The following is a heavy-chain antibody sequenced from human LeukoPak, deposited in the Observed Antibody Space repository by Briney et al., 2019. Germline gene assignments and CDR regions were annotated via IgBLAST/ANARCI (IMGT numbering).Heavy chain of an antibody. V-gene: IGHV4-61*02. CDR1: GGSISSGSYY. CDR3: ARSPQGTATTANWLDP. J-gene: IGHJ5*02. CDR2: IYTSGNT. D-gene: IGHD4-17*01. Sequence: SQTLSLTCTVSGGSISSGSYYWSWIRQPAGKGLEWIGRIYTSGNTNYNPSLKSRVTISVDTSKNQFSLNLISVTAADTAVYYRARSPQGTATTANWLDPWGQGTLVTVSS.